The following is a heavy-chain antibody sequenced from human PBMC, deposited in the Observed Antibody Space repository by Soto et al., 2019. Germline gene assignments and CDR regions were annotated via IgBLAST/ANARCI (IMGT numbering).Heavy chain of an antibody. CDR2: IYYSGST. Sequence: SETLSLTCTVSGGSISSSSYYWGWIRQPPGKGLEWIGSIYYSGSTYYNPSLKSRVTISVDTSKNQFSLKLSSVTAADTAVYYCARPNRYDINDVFDIWGQGTMVTDSS. CDR1: GGSISSSSYY. CDR3: ARPNRYDINDVFDI. D-gene: IGHD5-12*01. V-gene: IGHV4-39*01. J-gene: IGHJ3*02.